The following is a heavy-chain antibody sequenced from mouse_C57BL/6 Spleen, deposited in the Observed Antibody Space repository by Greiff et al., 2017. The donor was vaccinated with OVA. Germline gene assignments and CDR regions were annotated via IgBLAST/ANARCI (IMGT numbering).Heavy chain of an antibody. V-gene: IGHV1-50*01. CDR3: ARRDLYYFDY. J-gene: IGHJ2*01. CDR1: GYTFTSYW. D-gene: IGHD3-3*01. Sequence: QVQLQQSGAELVKPGASVKLSCKASGYTFTSYWMQWVKQRPGQGLEWIGEIDPSDSYTNYNQKFKGKATLTVDTSSSTAYMQLSSLTSEDSAVYYCARRDLYYFDYWGQGTTLTVSS. CDR2: IDPSDSYT.